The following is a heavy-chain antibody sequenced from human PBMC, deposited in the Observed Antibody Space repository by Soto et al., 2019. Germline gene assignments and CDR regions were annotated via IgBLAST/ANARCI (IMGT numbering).Heavy chain of an antibody. D-gene: IGHD3-3*01. V-gene: IGHV3-23*01. J-gene: IGHJ4*02. CDR2: ISGSGGST. CDR1: GFTFSSYA. CDR3: AKVPGFYPRSPIDY. Sequence: GGSLRLSCAASGFTFSSYAMSWVRQAPGKGLEWVLAISGSGGSTYYADSVKGRFTISRDNSKNTLYLQMNSLRAEDTAVYYCAKVPGFYPRSPIDYWGQGTLVTVSS.